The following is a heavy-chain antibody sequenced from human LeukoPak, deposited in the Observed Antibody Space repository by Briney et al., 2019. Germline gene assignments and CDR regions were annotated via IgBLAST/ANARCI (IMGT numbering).Heavy chain of an antibody. D-gene: IGHD2-15*01. CDR1: GFTSSSYS. CDR2: ISSSSSYI. CDR3: AREIGGGLGPGY. Sequence: GGSLRLSCAASGFTSSSYSMNWFRKAPGKGLEWVSSISSSSSYIYYADSVKGRFTISRDNAKNSLYLQMNSLRAEDTAVYYCAREIGGGLGPGYWGQGTLVTVSS. V-gene: IGHV3-21*01. J-gene: IGHJ4*02.